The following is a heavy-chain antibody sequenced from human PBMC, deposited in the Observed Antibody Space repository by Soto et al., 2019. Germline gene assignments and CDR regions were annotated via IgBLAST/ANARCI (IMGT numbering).Heavy chain of an antibody. V-gene: IGHV4-59*01. D-gene: IGHD6-13*01. J-gene: IGHJ6*02. CDR1: GGSISSYY. Sequence: PSETLSLTCTVSGGSISSYYWSWIRQPPGKGLEWIGYIYYSGSTNYNPSLKSRVTISVDTSKNQFSLKLSSVTAADTAVYYCARDSFRSSSWCVGYYYYGMDVWGQGTTVTVSS. CDR3: ARDSFRSSSWCVGYYYYGMDV. CDR2: IYYSGST.